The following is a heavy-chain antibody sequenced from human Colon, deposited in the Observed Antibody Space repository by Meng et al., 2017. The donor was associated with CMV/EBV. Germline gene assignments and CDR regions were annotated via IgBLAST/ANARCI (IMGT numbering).Heavy chain of an antibody. J-gene: IGHJ6*02. V-gene: IGHV3-48*03. Sequence: GESLKISCVGSGFTFSDFEMNWVRQAPGKGLEWVSYISRGSSAVHYADSVKGRFTVSRDNAKNALYLQMTSLRAEDTAVYYCARDSNRLGRNYYYGLDVWGQGTTVTVSS. CDR2: ISRGSSAV. D-gene: IGHD7-27*01. CDR3: ARDSNRLGRNYYYGLDV. CDR1: GFTFSDFE.